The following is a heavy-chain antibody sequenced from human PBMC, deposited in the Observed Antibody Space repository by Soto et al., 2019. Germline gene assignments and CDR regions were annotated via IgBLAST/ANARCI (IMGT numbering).Heavy chain of an antibody. D-gene: IGHD1-26*01. CDR3: ARDRGIVGATTGIGFDY. CDR1: GYTFTSSG. J-gene: IGHJ4*02. V-gene: IGHV1-18*04. CDR2: ISAYNGNT. Sequence: ALVKVSCKASGYTFTSSGISWVRQAPGQGLEWMGWISAYNGNTNYAQKLQGRVTMTTDTSTSTAYMELRSLRSDDTAVYYCARDRGIVGATTGIGFDYWGQGTLVTVSS.